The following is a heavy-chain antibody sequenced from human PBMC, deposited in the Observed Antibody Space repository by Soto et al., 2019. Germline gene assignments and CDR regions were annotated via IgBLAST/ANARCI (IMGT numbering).Heavy chain of an antibody. V-gene: IGHV3-23*01. Sequence: GGSLRLSCAASGLTFSTYAMNWVRQAPGKGLEWVSGISGSAYSTNYADSVKGRFTISRDNSKNTLYLQMNSLRVEDTALYYCAKDKGYCSGASCLRGFDYWGQGTLVTVSS. CDR3: AKDKGYCSGASCLRGFDY. D-gene: IGHD2-15*01. J-gene: IGHJ4*02. CDR2: ISGSAYST. CDR1: GLTFSTYA.